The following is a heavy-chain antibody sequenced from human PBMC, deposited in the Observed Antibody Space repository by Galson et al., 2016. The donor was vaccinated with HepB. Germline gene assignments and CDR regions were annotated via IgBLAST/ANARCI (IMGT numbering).Heavy chain of an antibody. CDR1: GFTFGEYS. Sequence: SLRLSCAASGFTFGEYSMSWFRQAPGKGLEWVGFIRSEAYGGTTEYAASVKGRFTISTDESKSIAYLQMKSLKTEDTAVYYCAKAAAPDYYYYYTDVWGKGTTVTVSS. D-gene: IGHD6-13*01. CDR2: IRSEAYGGTT. J-gene: IGHJ6*03. CDR3: AKAAAPDYYYYYTDV. V-gene: IGHV3-49*03.